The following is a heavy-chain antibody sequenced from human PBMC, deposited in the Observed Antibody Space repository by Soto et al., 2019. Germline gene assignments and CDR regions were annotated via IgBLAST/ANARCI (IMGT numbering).Heavy chain of an antibody. CDR1: GYTFTSYA. V-gene: IGHV1-3*01. J-gene: IGHJ6*02. D-gene: IGHD4-17*01. CDR2: INAGNGNT. Sequence: ASVTVSCTASGYTFTSYAMHWVRQAPGQRLEWMGWINAGNGNTKYSQKFQGRVTITRDTSASTAYMELSSLRSEDTAVYYCARGRGMTTVTTPYYYYGMDVWGQGTTVTVSS. CDR3: ARGRGMTTVTTPYYYYGMDV.